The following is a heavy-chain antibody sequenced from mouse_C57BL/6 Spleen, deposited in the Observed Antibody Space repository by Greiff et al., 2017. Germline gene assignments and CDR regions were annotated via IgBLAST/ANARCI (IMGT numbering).Heavy chain of an antibody. CDR3: AKIYINYIRGYCDY. CDR1: GFTFSDYG. D-gene: IGHD2-5*01. V-gene: IGHV5-17*01. Sequence: VQLKESGGGLVKPGGSLTLSCAASGFTFSDYGMHWVRQAPEKGLEWVAYISSGSSTIYYADTVKGRFTLSRDHAKNTLFLHMTNLRSENTAMYYCAKIYINYIRGYCDYWGQSNTLTISS. CDR2: ISSGSSTI. J-gene: IGHJ2*01.